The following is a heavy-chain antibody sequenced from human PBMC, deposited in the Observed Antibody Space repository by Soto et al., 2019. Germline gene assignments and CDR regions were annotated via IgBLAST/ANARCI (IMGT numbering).Heavy chain of an antibody. CDR1: GYTFTSYY. V-gene: IGHV1-46*01. Sequence: QVQLVQSGAEVKKPGASVKVSCKASGYTFTSYYMHWVRQAPGQGLEWMGIINPSGGSTSYAQKFQGRVTMTRDTSTSTVYMELSSLRSEDTAVYCCARGEAREGIVVVITPAFDIWGQGTMVTVSS. J-gene: IGHJ3*02. CDR2: INPSGGST. CDR3: ARGEAREGIVVVITPAFDI. D-gene: IGHD3-22*01.